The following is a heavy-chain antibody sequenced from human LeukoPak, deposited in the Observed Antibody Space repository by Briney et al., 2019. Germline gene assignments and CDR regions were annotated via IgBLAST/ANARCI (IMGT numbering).Heavy chain of an antibody. D-gene: IGHD5-18*01. CDR1: GGSFSGYY. J-gene: IGHJ4*02. CDR2: INHSGST. V-gene: IGHV4-34*01. CDR3: PRAQARIQLWLPPFDY. Sequence: SETLSLTCAVYGGSFSGYYWSWIRQPPGKGLEWIGEINHSGSTNYNPSLKSRVTISVDTSKHQFSLKLSSVTAADTAVYYCPRAQARIQLWLPPFDYWGQGTLVTVSS.